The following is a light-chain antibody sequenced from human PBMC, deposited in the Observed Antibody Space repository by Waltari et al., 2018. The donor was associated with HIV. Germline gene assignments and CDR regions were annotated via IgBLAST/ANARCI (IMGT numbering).Light chain of an antibody. CDR1: QRVSSSY. J-gene: IGKJ2*03. CDR2: DAS. CDR3: QQYGSSLHS. V-gene: IGKV3D-20*01. Sequence: EIVFTQSPATLSLSPGERATLSCGASQRVSSSYVAWYQQKPGLAPRLLIYDASRRATGIPDRFSGSGSGTDFTLTISRLEPEDVAVYYCQQYGSSLHSFGQGTKLEIK.